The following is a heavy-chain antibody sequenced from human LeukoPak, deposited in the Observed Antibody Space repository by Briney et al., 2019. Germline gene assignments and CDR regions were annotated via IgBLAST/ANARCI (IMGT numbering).Heavy chain of an antibody. V-gene: IGHV3-21*01. CDR3: ARGSCGGSCYSKRYYYYMDV. J-gene: IGHJ6*03. CDR1: GFTFSSYS. D-gene: IGHD2-15*01. Sequence: GGSLRLSCAASGFTFSSYSMNWVRQAPGKGLEWVSSISSSSNYIYYADSVKGRFTISRDNAKNSLYLQMNSLRAEDTAVYYCARGSCGGSCYSKRYYYYMDVWGKGTTVTVSS. CDR2: ISSSSNYI.